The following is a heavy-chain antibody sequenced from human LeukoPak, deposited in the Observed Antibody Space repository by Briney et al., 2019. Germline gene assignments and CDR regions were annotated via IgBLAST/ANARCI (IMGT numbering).Heavy chain of an antibody. Sequence: GGSLRLSCAAAGFTVSSNYMSWVRQAPGKGLEWVSVIYSGGTTNYADSVKGRFTISRDNSKNTLFLQMNSLRAEDTAVYYCARGGYSSSWYHFDYWGQGTLVTVSS. CDR1: GFTVSSNY. J-gene: IGHJ4*02. D-gene: IGHD6-13*01. V-gene: IGHV3-53*01. CDR2: IYSGGTT. CDR3: ARGGYSSSWYHFDY.